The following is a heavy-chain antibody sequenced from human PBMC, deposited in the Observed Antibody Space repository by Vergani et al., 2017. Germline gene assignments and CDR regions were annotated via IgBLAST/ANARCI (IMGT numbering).Heavy chain of an antibody. CDR2: IHTGGST. CDR3: ARGDAPVAIWGWFDP. J-gene: IGHJ5*02. CDR1: GESIRSGSHY. Sequence: QVKLQESGPGLLKPSQTLSLTCTVSGESIRSGSHYWSWIRQPAGKGPEWIGHIHTGGSTDLNPSFKSRVSISVDTSKSQFSLKLNSVTVADTAVYYCARGDAPVAIWGWFDPWGQGTLVTVSS. V-gene: IGHV4-61*02. D-gene: IGHD2-2*01.